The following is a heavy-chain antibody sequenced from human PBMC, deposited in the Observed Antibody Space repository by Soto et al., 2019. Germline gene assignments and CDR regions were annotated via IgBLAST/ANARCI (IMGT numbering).Heavy chain of an antibody. CDR1: GGSISTHY. V-gene: IGHV4-59*11. Sequence: QVQLQESGPGLVKPSQTLSLTCTVSGGSISTHYWSWIRQPPGKGLEWIGYIYYNGNTNYNPSLKSRVTMSVGTSRNQISLKLTTVTAADTAVYYCTRANWYSEYWGQGTLVTVSS. J-gene: IGHJ4*02. CDR2: IYYNGNT. CDR3: TRANWYSEY. D-gene: IGHD7-27*01.